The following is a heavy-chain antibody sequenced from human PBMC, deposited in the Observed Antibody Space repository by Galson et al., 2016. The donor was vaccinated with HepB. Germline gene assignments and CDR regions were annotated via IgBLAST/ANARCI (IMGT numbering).Heavy chain of an antibody. J-gene: IGHJ2*01. D-gene: IGHD3-16*01. Sequence: SLRLSCAASGFTFSESGIHWVRQAPGKGLEWVSFISITSGYKYYADSLKGRVTISRDNAKNSLYLQVHSLRAEDTAVYYCARPQEGDRGYFDLWGRGTLVTVSS. CDR1: GFTFSESG. CDR3: ARPQEGDRGYFDL. V-gene: IGHV3-21*01. CDR2: ISITSGYK.